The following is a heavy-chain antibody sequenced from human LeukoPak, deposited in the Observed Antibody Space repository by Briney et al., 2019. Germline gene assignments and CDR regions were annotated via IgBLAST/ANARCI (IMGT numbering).Heavy chain of an antibody. CDR3: ATDLSDSSSLGDY. J-gene: IGHJ4*02. D-gene: IGHD6-13*01. Sequence: SVKVSCKVSGYTLTELSMHWVRQAPGKGLEWMGGFDPEDGETIYARKFQGRVTMTEDTSTDTAYMELSSLRSEDTAVYYCATDLSDSSSLGDYWGQGTLVTVSS. CDR2: FDPEDGET. V-gene: IGHV1-24*01. CDR1: GYTLTELS.